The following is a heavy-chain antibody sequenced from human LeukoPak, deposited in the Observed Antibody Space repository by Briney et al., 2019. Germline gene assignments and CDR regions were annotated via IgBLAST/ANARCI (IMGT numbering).Heavy chain of an antibody. Sequence: GGSLRLSCAASGFTFSNYAMHWVRQAPGKGLEWVAAMSYDGSVKYSADSVKGRFAISRDNSKNTLYLQMNSLRAEDTAVYYCVLGHYGGSFEYWGQRTLVTVSS. J-gene: IGHJ4*02. CDR2: MSYDGSVK. CDR1: GFTFSNYA. CDR3: VLGHYGGSFEY. D-gene: IGHD4-23*01. V-gene: IGHV3-30*09.